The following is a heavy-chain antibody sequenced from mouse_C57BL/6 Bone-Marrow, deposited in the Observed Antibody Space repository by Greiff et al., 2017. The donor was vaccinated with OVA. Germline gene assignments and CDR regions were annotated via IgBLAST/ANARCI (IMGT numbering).Heavy chain of an antibody. CDR3: AREGYSYYDYESRAMDY. J-gene: IGHJ4*01. V-gene: IGHV3-6*01. D-gene: IGHD2-4*01. Sequence: DVQLQESGPGLVKPSQSLSLTCSVTGYSITSGYYWNWIRQFPGNKLEWMGYISYDGSNNYNPSLKNRISITRDTSKNQFFLKLNSVTTEDTATYYCAREGYSYYDYESRAMDYWGQGTSVTVSS. CDR1: GYSITSGYY. CDR2: ISYDGSN.